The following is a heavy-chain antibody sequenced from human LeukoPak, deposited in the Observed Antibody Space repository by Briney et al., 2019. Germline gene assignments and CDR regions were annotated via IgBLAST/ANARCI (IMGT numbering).Heavy chain of an antibody. V-gene: IGHV3-7*04. CDR2: IKQDGSEK. D-gene: IGHD3-16*01. Sequence: GGSLRLSCSAFGFIFSNYWVTWVPQAPGKGLEWVANIKQDGSEKYYVDSVKGRFTISRDNAKKSLYLQMTSLRAEDTAVYFCARDMIILQSWGQGTLVTVSS. J-gene: IGHJ5*02. CDR3: ARDMIILQS. CDR1: GFIFSNYW.